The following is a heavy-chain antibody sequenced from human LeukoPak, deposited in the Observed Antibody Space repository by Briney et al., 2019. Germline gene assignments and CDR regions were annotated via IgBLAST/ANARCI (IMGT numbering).Heavy chain of an antibody. J-gene: IGHJ4*02. CDR3: ARGGGATWQYYFDY. V-gene: IGHV1-18*01. CDR2: ISAYNGNT. D-gene: IGHD3-16*01. CDR1: GGTFSSYA. Sequence: GASVKVSCKASGGTFSSYAISWVRQAPGQGLEWMGWISAYNGNTNYAQKLQGRVTMTTDTSTSTAYMELRSLRSDDTAVYYCARGGGATWQYYFDYWGQGTLVTVSS.